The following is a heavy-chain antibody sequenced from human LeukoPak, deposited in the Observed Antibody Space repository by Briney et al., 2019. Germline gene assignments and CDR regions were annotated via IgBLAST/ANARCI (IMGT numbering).Heavy chain of an antibody. CDR1: GGSFSGYY. V-gene: IGHV4-34*01. D-gene: IGHD2-15*01. J-gene: IGHJ5*02. CDR2: INHSGST. CDR3: ARQWGSEWWSSGWFDP. Sequence: PSETLSLTCAVYGGSFSGYYWSWIRQPPGKGLEWIGEINHSGSTNYNPSLKSRVTISVDTSKNQFSLKLSSVTAADTAVYYCARQWGSEWWSSGWFDPWGQGTLVTVSS.